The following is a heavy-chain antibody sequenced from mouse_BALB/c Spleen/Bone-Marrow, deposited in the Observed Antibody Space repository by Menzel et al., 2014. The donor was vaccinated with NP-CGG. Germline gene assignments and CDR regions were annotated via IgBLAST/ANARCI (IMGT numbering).Heavy chain of an antibody. J-gene: IGHJ3*01. CDR2: IDPANGNT. D-gene: IGHD1-1*01. CDR3: ANYYYGSSYRFAY. CDR1: GFNIKDTY. Sequence: VQLKQSGAELVKPGASVKLSCTASGFNIKDTYMHWVKQRPEQGLEWIGRIDPANGNTKYDPKFQGKATITADTSSNTAYLQLSSLTSEDTAVYYCANYYYGSSYRFAYWGQGTLVTVSA. V-gene: IGHV14-3*02.